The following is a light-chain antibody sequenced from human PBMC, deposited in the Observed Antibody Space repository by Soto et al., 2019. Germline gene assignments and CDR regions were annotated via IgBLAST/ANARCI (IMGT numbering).Light chain of an antibody. CDR3: SSYTTSSTPHYV. J-gene: IGLJ1*01. Sequence: QSVLTQPASVSGSPGQSITISCTGTSSDVGGYNSVSWYQHRPGKAPKLMIFDVSDRPSGVSSRFSGSKSGNTASLTISGLQAEDEADYYCSSYTTSSTPHYVFGPGTKVTVL. V-gene: IGLV2-14*03. CDR1: SSDVGGYNS. CDR2: DVS.